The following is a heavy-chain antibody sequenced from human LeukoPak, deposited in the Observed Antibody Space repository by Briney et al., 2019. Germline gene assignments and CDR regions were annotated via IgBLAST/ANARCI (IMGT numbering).Heavy chain of an antibody. CDR1: GYTLTELS. CDR3: ARSEYSSSSYDY. J-gene: IGHJ4*02. CDR2: INPNSGGT. D-gene: IGHD6-6*01. V-gene: IGHV1-2*02. Sequence: ASVKVSCKVSGYTLTELSMHWVRQAPGQGLEWMGWINPNSGGTNYAQKFQGRVTMTRDTSISTAYMELSRLRSDDTAVYYCARSEYSSSSYDYWGQGTLVTVSS.